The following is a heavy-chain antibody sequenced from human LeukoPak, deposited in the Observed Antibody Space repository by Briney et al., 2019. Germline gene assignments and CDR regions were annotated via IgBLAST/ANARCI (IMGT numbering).Heavy chain of an antibody. J-gene: IGHJ3*02. D-gene: IGHD3-22*01. Sequence: SGTLSLTCAVSGGSISSSHWWSWVRQPPGKGLEWIGEIYHSGSTNYNPSLKSRVTISVEKSKNQFSLKLTSVTAADTAVYYCANNQYYYDSSGYYLDAFDIWGQGTMVTVSS. CDR2: IYHSGST. CDR1: GGSISSSHW. V-gene: IGHV4-4*02. CDR3: ANNQYYYDSSGYYLDAFDI.